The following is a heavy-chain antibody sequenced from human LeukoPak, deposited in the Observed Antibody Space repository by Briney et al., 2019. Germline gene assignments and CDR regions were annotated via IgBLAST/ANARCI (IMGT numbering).Heavy chain of an antibody. V-gene: IGHV3-7*01. J-gene: IGHJ6*02. Sequence: GGSLRLSCAASGFTSRSFWMTWVRQAPGKGLEWVANIREDGSEKYYVDSVNGRFTISRDNAMNSLSLQMNSLRAEDMGAYYCARGRGIGAWGQGTTVTVSS. CDR1: GFTSRSFW. CDR2: IREDGSEK. CDR3: ARGRGIGA.